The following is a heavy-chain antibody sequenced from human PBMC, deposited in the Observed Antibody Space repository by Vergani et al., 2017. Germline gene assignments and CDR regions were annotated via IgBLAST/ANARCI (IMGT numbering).Heavy chain of an antibody. J-gene: IGHJ4*02. CDR2: ISAYNGNT. Sequence: QVQLVQSGAEVKKPGASVKVSCKASGYTFTSYGISWVRQAPGQGLEWMGWISAYNGNTNYAQKLQGRVTMTTDTSTSTAYMELRSLRSDDTAVYDCASPVRLRCRSTSCFEDYFDYWGQGALVTVSS. CDR1: GYTFTSYG. V-gene: IGHV1-18*01. CDR3: ASPVRLRCRSTSCFEDYFDY. D-gene: IGHD2-2*01.